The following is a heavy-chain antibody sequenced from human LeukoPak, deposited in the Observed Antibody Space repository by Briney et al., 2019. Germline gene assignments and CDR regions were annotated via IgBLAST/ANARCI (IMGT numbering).Heavy chain of an antibody. CDR2: ISAYNGNT. J-gene: IGHJ4*02. CDR3: ARGIVEMATIAFDY. Sequence: ASVKVSCKASGYTFTSYGISWVRQAPGQGLEWMGWISAYNGNTNYAQKLQGRVTMTRDMSTSTVYMELSSLRSEDTAVYYCARGIVEMATIAFDYWGQGTLVTVSS. D-gene: IGHD5-24*01. CDR1: GYTFTSYG. V-gene: IGHV1-18*01.